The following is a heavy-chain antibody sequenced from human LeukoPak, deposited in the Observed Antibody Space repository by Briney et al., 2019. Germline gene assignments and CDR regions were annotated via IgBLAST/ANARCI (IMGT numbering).Heavy chain of an antibody. CDR3: ARAQEEIDAFDI. CDR2: ISSSSSYI. D-gene: IGHD5-24*01. V-gene: IGHV3-21*01. Sequence: GGSLRLSYAASGFTFSSYSMNWVRQAPGKGLEWVSSISSSSSYIYYADSVKGRFTISRDNAKNSLYLQMNSLRAEDTAVYYCARAQEEIDAFDIWGQGTMVTVSS. CDR1: GFTFSSYS. J-gene: IGHJ3*02.